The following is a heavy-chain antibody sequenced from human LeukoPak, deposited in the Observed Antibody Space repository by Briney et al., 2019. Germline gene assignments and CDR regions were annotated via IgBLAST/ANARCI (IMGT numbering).Heavy chain of an antibody. CDR1: GGSISSHY. D-gene: IGHD3-9*01. J-gene: IGHJ4*02. V-gene: IGHV4-59*11. CDR2: IYYSGST. CDR3: ARNPTYYDILTGYSPEGNFDY. Sequence: SETLSLTCTVSGGSISSHYWSWIRQPPGKGVEWIGYIYYSGSTNYNPSLKSRVTISVDTSKNQFSLKLSSVTAADTAVYYCARNPTYYDILTGYSPEGNFDYWGQGTLVTVSS.